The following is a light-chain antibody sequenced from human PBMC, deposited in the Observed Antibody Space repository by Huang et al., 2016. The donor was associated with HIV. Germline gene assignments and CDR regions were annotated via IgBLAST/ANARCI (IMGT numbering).Light chain of an antibody. CDR2: GAS. CDR1: QSVSSN. CDR3: QQHDDWPAT. J-gene: IGKJ1*01. Sequence: EIVMTQSPATLSVSPGERATLSCRASQSVSSNLAGYQQKLGQAPRLLIYGASTRATGIPARFSGSGSGTEFTLTISSLQSEDFALYYCQQHDDWPATFGQGTRVEIK. V-gene: IGKV3-15*01.